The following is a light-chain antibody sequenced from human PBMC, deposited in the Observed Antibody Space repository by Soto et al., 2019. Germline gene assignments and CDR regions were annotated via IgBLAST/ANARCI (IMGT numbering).Light chain of an antibody. CDR3: QTWDTGNNKV. CDR1: SGHSSYA. V-gene: IGLV4-69*01. CDR2: LNSDGSH. Sequence: QLVLTQSPSASASLGASVKLTCTLSSGHSSYAIAWHQQQPEKGPRYLMKLNSDGSHRKGDGIPDRFSGSSSGAERYLTISSLQSEDEADYYCQTWDTGNNKVFGGGTKLTVL. J-gene: IGLJ3*02.